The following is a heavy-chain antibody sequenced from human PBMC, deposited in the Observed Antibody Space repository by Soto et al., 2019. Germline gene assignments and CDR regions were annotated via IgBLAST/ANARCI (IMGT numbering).Heavy chain of an antibody. D-gene: IGHD3-16*01. CDR3: ARGSGGVTSPAFDY. J-gene: IGHJ4*02. V-gene: IGHV4-34*01. CDR2: INHSGST. Sequence: PSETLSLTCAVYGGSFSGYYWSWIRQPPGKGLEWIGEINHSGSTNYNPSLKSRVTISVDTSKNQFSLKLSSVTAADTAVYYCARGSGGVTSPAFDYWGQGNLVTVSS. CDR1: GGSFSGYY.